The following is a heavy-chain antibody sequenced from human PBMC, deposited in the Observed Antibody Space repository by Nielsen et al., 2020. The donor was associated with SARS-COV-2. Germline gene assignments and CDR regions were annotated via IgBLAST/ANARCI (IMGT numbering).Heavy chain of an antibody. CDR2: ISYDGSNK. CDR1: GFTFSSYG. V-gene: IGHV3-30*18. CDR3: AKPRGRRFRELTDY. J-gene: IGHJ4*02. D-gene: IGHD3-10*01. Sequence: GESLKISCAASGFTFSSYGMHWVRQAPGKGLEWVAVISYDGSNKYYADSVKGRFTISRDNSKNTLYLQMNSLRAEDTAVYYCAKPRGRRFRELTDYWGQGTLVTVSS.